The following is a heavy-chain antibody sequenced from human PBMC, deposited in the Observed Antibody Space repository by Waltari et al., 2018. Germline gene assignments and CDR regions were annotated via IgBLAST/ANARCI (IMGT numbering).Heavy chain of an antibody. CDR2: ISSSGSAI. Sequence: EVQLVESGGGLGQPGGSLSLSCAASGFAFKSCEMHRVRQAPGKGLEWVSHISSSGSAIYHADSVKGRFTISRDNAKNSLYLQMNNLRVDDTAIYYCAKGQFSTTSGCDYWGQGTLVTVSS. CDR3: AKGQFSTTSGCDY. D-gene: IGHD6-6*01. J-gene: IGHJ4*02. V-gene: IGHV3-48*03. CDR1: GFAFKSCE.